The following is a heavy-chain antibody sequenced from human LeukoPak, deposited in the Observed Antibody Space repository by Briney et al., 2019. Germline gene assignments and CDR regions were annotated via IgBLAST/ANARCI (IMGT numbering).Heavy chain of an antibody. Sequence: GGSLRLSCTTSGFTFGDYSMSWFRQAPGKGPEWVGFIRSKGYGGTAEYAASVKGRFTNSRDDSNSIAYLQMDSLKTEDTAVYYCTREIRYFDWFQADYWGQGTLVTVSS. CDR3: TREIRYFDWFQADY. J-gene: IGHJ4*02. CDR1: GFTFGDYS. V-gene: IGHV3-49*03. CDR2: IRSKGYGGTA. D-gene: IGHD3-9*01.